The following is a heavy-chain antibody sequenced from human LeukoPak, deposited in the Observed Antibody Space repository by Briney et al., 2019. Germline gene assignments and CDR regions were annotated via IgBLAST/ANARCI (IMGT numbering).Heavy chain of an antibody. Sequence: GASVKVSCKASGYTFTSYAMHWVRQAPAQRLEWMGWINAGNGNTKYSQKFQGRVTMTRNTSISTAYMELSSLRSEDTAVYYCARAYYYDSSGFAWGYYYYGMDVWGQGTTVTVSS. V-gene: IGHV1-3*01. CDR3: ARAYYYDSSGFAWGYYYYGMDV. D-gene: IGHD3-22*01. CDR2: INAGNGNT. CDR1: GYTFTSYA. J-gene: IGHJ6*02.